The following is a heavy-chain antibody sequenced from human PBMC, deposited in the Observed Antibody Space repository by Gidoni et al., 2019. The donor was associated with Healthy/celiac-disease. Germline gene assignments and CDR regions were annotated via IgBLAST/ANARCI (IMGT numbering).Heavy chain of an antibody. CDR1: GFTFSSYA. CDR3: ARDPSMVRGVTDAFDI. Sequence: EVQLVESGGGWVQPGGSLRLSCAASGFTFSSYAMHWFRQAPGKGLEYVSAISSNGGSTYYANSVKGRFTISRDNSKNTLYLQMGSLRAEDMSVYYCARDPSMVRGVTDAFDIWGQGTMVTVSS. J-gene: IGHJ3*02. CDR2: ISSNGGST. D-gene: IGHD3-10*01. V-gene: IGHV3-64*01.